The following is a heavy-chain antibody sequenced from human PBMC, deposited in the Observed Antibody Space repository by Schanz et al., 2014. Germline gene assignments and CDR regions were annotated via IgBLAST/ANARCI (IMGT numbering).Heavy chain of an antibody. V-gene: IGHV3-48*04. CDR2: IATSSSTR. CDR1: GFTLSSYA. CDR3: AREEGWGIAAAGPKHYYYGMDV. D-gene: IGHD6-13*01. Sequence: VQLVESGGGLVKPGGSLRLSCAAYGFTLSSYAMHWVRQVPGKGLEWLSYIATSSSTRHYADSVKGRVTISRDNAKNSLYLQMNSLRAEDTAVYYCAREEGWGIAAAGPKHYYYGMDVWGQGTLVTVAS. J-gene: IGHJ6*02.